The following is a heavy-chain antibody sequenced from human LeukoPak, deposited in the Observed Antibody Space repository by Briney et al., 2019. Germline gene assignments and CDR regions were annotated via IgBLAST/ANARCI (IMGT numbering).Heavy chain of an antibody. CDR2: IYYSGST. J-gene: IGHJ5*02. CDR3: ARDRREAPERPNWFDP. Sequence: SETLSLTCTVSGGSISSYYWSWIRQPPGTGLEWIGYIYYSGSTNYNPSLKSRVTISVDTSKNQFSLKLSSVTAADTAVYYCARDRREAPERPNWFDPWGQGTLVTVSS. CDR1: GGSISSYY. V-gene: IGHV4-59*01. D-gene: IGHD1-1*01.